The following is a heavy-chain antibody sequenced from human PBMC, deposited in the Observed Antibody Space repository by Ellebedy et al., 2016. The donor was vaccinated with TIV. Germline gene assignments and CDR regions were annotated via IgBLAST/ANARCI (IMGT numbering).Heavy chain of an antibody. J-gene: IGHJ4*02. CDR3: TRAEYCGGDCYSDD. CDR1: GGTFISST. V-gene: IGHV1-69*13. CDR2: IKPIFGTA. Sequence: SVKVSCKASGGTFISSTVSWVRQAPGQGLEYMGGIKPIFGTANYGQNFQGRVTITADEPTSTAYMELSSLRYEDSAVYYCTRAEYCGGDCYSDDWGQGTLVTVSS. D-gene: IGHD2-21*02.